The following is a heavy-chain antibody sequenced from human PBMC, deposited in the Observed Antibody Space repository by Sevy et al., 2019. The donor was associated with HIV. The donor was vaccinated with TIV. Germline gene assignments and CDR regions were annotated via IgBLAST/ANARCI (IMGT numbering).Heavy chain of an antibody. V-gene: IGHV3-33*01. CDR1: GFTFSSYG. J-gene: IGHJ1*01. CDR3: ARGRGSSWDYFQH. D-gene: IGHD6-13*01. Sequence: GGSLRLSCAASGFTFSSYGMHRVRQAPGKGLEWVAVIWYDGSNKYYADSVKGRFTISRDNSKNTLYLQINSLRAEDTAVYYCARGRGSSWDYFQHWGQGTLVTVSS. CDR2: IWYDGSNK.